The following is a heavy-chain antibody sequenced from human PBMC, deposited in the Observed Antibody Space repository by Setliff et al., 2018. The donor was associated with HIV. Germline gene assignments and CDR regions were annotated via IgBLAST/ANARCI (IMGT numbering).Heavy chain of an antibody. J-gene: IGHJ4*02. CDR3: ARVRNYNFWSGYLDY. D-gene: IGHD3-3*01. V-gene: IGHV4-38-2*02. CDR1: GDFFSSDYY. Sequence: PSETLSLTCTVSGDFFSSDYYWGWIRQSPGKGLEWVGETDHSGTTNQNPSLSSRVTISVDPSKNQFSLKLSSVTAADTAVYYCARVRNYNFWSGYLDYWGQGTLVTVSS. CDR2: TDHSGTT.